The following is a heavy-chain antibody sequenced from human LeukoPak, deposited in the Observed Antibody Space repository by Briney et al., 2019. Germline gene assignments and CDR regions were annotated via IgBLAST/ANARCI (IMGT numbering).Heavy chain of an antibody. CDR2: INYSGST. J-gene: IGHJ4*02. D-gene: IGHD2-21*02. CDR3: AREGRQDCLYFVH. CDR1: GGSISSYY. V-gene: IGHV4-59*01. Sequence: SETLSLTCTVSGGSISSYYSSWIRQPPGKGLEWIGYINYSGSTNYNPSLKSRVTMSVDTSKNQFSLKLSSVTAADTAMYYCAREGRQDCLYFVHWGRGSLVTVSS.